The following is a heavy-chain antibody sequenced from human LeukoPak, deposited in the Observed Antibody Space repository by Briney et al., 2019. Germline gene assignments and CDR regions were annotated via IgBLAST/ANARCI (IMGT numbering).Heavy chain of an antibody. CDR1: GFTVSSNY. J-gene: IGHJ6*02. Sequence: GGSLRLSCAASGFTVSSNYMSWVRRAPGKGLEWVANINQDGSENYSVDSVKGRFTISRDNAKSSLYLQMNSLRVEDTAVYYCARNPQWLSYSMDVWGQGTTVTVSS. CDR2: INQDGSEN. D-gene: IGHD6-19*01. CDR3: ARNPQWLSYSMDV. V-gene: IGHV3-7*01.